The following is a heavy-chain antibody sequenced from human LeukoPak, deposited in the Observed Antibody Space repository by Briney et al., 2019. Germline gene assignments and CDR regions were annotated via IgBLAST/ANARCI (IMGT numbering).Heavy chain of an antibody. D-gene: IGHD2-2*01. V-gene: IGHV3-NL1*01. CDR2: IYSGGST. CDR1: GFTFSSYG. CDR3: AKYCSSTSCSREAFDI. J-gene: IGHJ3*02. Sequence: GGSLRLSCAASGFTFSSYGMHWVRQAPGKGLEWVSVIYSGGSTYYADSVKGRFTISRDNSKNTLYLQMNSLRAEDTAVYYCAKYCSSTSCSREAFDIWGQGTMVTVSS.